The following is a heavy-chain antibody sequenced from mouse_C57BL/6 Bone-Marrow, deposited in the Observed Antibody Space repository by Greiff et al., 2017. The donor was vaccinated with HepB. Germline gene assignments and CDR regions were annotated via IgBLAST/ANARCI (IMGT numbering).Heavy chain of an antibody. V-gene: IGHV14-4*01. CDR3: TRGFYYYGSSPYWYVDV. J-gene: IGHJ1*03. Sequence: VQLQQSVAELVRPGASVKLSCTASGFNIKDDYMHWVKQRPEQGLEWIGWIDPENGDTEYASKFQGKATITADTSSNTAYLQLSSLTSEDTAVYYCTRGFYYYGSSPYWYVDVWGTGTTVTVSS. CDR1: GFNIKDDY. D-gene: IGHD1-1*01. CDR2: IDPENGDT.